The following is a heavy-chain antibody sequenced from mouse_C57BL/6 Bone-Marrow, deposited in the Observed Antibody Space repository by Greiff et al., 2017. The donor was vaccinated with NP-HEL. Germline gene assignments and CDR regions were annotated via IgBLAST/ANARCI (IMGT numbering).Heavy chain of an antibody. CDR1: GYTFTSYW. V-gene: IGHV1-69*01. J-gene: IGHJ3*01. Sequence: QVQLQQPGAELVMPGASVKLSCKASGYTFTSYWMHWVKQRPGQGLEWIGEIDPSDSYTNYNQKFKGKSTLTVDKSSSTAYMQLSSLTSEDSAVYYCARGGDDAYWGQGTLVTVSA. CDR2: IDPSDSYT. CDR3: ARGGDDAY. D-gene: IGHD3-3*01.